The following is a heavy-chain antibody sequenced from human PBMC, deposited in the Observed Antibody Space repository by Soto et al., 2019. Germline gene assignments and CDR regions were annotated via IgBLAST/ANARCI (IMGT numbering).Heavy chain of an antibody. V-gene: IGHV3-48*03. CDR2: IHNNRGTT. J-gene: IGHJ5*02. CDR3: VTSGCGYDYIP. CDR1: GFTFSSYD. Sequence: RVSLRLSSAASGFTFSSYDMMWFRQAPGKGLEWVSFIHNNRGTTYYADSVKGRFTISRDNARKSVYLQMSSLRAEDTAVYYWVTSGCGYDYIPWGLG. D-gene: IGHD3-22*01.